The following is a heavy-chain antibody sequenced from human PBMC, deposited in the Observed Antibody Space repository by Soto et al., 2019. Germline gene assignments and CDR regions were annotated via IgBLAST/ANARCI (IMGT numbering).Heavy chain of an antibody. Sequence: GGSLRLSCAASGFTVNFNYMSWVRQAPGKGLEWVSSIYSGGSTHYADSVKGRFTISRDDSKNTVSLQMNSLRAEDTAVYYCARDRMFYGMDVWGQGTTVTVSS. CDR1: GFTVNFNY. J-gene: IGHJ6*02. V-gene: IGHV3-53*01. CDR2: IYSGGST. D-gene: IGHD3-10*02. CDR3: ARDRMFYGMDV.